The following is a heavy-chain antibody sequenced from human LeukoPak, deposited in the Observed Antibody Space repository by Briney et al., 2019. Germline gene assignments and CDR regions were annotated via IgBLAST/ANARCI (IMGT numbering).Heavy chain of an antibody. CDR1: GGSFSGYY. CDR3: ARGLSSRAGTD. D-gene: IGHD6-6*01. J-gene: IGHJ4*02. Sequence: PSETLSLTCAVYGGSFSGYYWSWIRQPPGKGLEWIGEINHSGSTNYNPSLKSRVTISVDTSKNQFSLKLSSVTAADTAVYYCARGLSSRAGTDWGQGTLVTVSS. V-gene: IGHV4-34*01. CDR2: INHSGST.